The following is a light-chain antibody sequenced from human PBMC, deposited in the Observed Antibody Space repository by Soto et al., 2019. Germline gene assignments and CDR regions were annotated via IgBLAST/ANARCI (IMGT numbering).Light chain of an antibody. J-gene: IGLJ2*01. V-gene: IGLV2-14*03. CDR2: GVS. CDR3: SSYTSSRTPYVV. Sequence: QSALTQPASVSGSPGQSITISCTGTSADVSDYNYVSWYQQHPGKAPKLMIYGVSYRPSGVSNRFSGSKSGNTASLTISGLQAEDEADYYCSSYTSSRTPYVVFGGGTKLTVL. CDR1: SADVSDYNY.